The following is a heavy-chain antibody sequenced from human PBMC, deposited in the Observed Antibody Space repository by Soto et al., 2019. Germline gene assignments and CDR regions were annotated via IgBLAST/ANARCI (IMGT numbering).Heavy chain of an antibody. CDR3: AITGAGYYIV. V-gene: IGHV3-53*01. D-gene: IGHD3-3*01. Sequence: GGSLRLSCAAYGFTVSSNYLSGVRQAPGKGLEWVSVIFSADNTHYADSVKGRFTISRDNSKNTVFLQMNSLRAEDTAVYYCAITGAGYYIVWGQGTPVTVSS. J-gene: IGHJ4*02. CDR2: IFSADNT. CDR1: GFTVSSNY.